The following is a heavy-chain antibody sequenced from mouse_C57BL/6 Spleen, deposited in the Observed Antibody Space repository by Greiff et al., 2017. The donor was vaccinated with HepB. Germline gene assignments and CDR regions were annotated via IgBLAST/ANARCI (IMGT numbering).Heavy chain of an antibody. CDR3: ARDTGNYYFDY. J-gene: IGHJ2*01. D-gene: IGHD2-1*01. CDR1: GFTFSSYA. Sequence: DVKLVESGGGLVKPGGSLKLSCAASGFTFSSYAMSWVRQTPEKRLEWVATISDGGSYTYYPDNVKGRFTISRDNAKNNLYLQMSHLKSEDTAMYYCARDTGNYYFDYWGQGTTLTVSS. V-gene: IGHV5-4*01. CDR2: ISDGGSYT.